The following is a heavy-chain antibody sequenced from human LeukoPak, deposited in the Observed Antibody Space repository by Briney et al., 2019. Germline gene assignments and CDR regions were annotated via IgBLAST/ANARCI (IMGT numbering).Heavy chain of an antibody. CDR1: GFSISPSW. V-gene: IGHV3-7*01. CDR3: AARITMIVVNDY. D-gene: IGHD3-22*01. J-gene: IGHJ4*02. Sequence: GGSLRLSCAASGFSISPSWVSWVRQAPGRGLEWVANINQDGSQKYYLDSVKGRFTISRDNAKNSLYLQMNSLRTEDTAVYYCAARITMIVVNDYWGQGTLVTVSS. CDR2: INQDGSQK.